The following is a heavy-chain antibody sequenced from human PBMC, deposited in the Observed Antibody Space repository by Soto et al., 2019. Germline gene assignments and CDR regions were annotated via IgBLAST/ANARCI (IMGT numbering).Heavy chain of an antibody. CDR2: INTDGTRT. V-gene: IGHV3-74*01. CDR3: ARGGLGSFLLDY. CDR1: GFTFSSYW. D-gene: IGHD3-16*01. Sequence: EVQLVESGGGSVQPGGSLRLSCAASGFTFSSYWVHWVRQVPGKGLVWLSRINTDGTRTSYADSVKGRFAISRDNAKNTVYLQMNSLRVEDSAAYYCARGGLGSFLLDYWGQGTLVSVSS. J-gene: IGHJ4*02.